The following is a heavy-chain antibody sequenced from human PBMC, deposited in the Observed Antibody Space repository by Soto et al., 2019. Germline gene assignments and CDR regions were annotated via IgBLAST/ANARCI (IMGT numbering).Heavy chain of an antibody. CDR2: IYYSGST. CDR1: GGSISSSSSY. D-gene: IGHD1-26*01. CDR3: ARVESYCVYYYYGMDV. J-gene: IGHJ6*02. V-gene: IGHV4-39*01. Sequence: QLQLQESGPGLVKPSETLSLTCTVSGGSISSSSSYWGWIRQPPGKGLEWIGSIYYSGSTYYNPSLKSRVTISVDTSKNQFSLKLSSVTAADTAVYYCARVESYCVYYYYGMDVWGQGTTVTVSS.